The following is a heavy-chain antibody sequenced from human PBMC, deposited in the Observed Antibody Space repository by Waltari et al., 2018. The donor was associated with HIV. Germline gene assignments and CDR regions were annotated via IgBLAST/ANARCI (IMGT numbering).Heavy chain of an antibody. CDR1: GGPICSYY. Sequence: QVLLQEPGTGLVKPSGTLSLTCTVSGGPICSYYCCWIRQHPGKGLEWIGYIYYSGSTNYNPSIKSRVTISVDTSKNQFSLKLSSVTAADTAVYYCARGTFDGSGSLHFDYWGQGTLVTVSS. D-gene: IGHD3-10*01. V-gene: IGHV4-59*01. CDR2: IYYSGST. J-gene: IGHJ4*02. CDR3: ARGTFDGSGSLHFDY.